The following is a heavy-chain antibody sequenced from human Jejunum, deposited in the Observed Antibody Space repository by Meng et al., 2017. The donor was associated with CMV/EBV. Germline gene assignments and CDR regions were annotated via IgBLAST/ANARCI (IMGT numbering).Heavy chain of an antibody. V-gene: IGHV3-43D*04. J-gene: IGHJ5*02. CDR2: ICWSGAKT. D-gene: IGHD4-17*01. CDR3: ARDQTGDYPYNWFDP. CDR1: ELSFDDYA. Sequence: SELSFDDYAMSWIRQTPGKGLEWVSLICWSGAKTDYADSVKGRITVSRDNSRDTLYLQMNSLRADDRAVYYCARDQTGDYPYNWFDPWGQGTLVTVSS.